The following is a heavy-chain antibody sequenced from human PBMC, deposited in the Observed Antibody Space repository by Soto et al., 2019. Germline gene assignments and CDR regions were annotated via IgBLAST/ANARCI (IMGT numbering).Heavy chain of an antibody. J-gene: IGHJ4*02. CDR3: ARDKRRGGIAVAGRRDNSFDY. D-gene: IGHD6-19*01. CDR2: ISSSSSYI. V-gene: IGHV3-21*01. Sequence: GGSLRLSCAASGFTFSSYSMNWVRQAPGKGLEWVSSISSSSSYIYYADSVNGRFTISRDNAKKSLYLQMNSLRAEDTAVYYCARDKRRGGIAVAGRRDNSFDYWGQGTLVTVAS. CDR1: GFTFSSYS.